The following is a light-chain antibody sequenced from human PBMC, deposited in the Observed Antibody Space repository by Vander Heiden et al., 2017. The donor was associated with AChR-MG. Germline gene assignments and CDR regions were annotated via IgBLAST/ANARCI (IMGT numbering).Light chain of an antibody. J-gene: IGKJ1*01. CDR1: QSVLYTSNNQNY. CDR3: QQYYSTSWT. CDR2: WAS. V-gene: IGKV4-1*01. Sequence: DIVMTQSPDSLAVSLGERATINCKSSQSVLYTSNNQNYLAWYQQKPGQPPKLLIYWASTRGSGVPDRFSGSGSGTDFTLTISSLQAEDVAVYYCQQYYSTSWTFGQGTKVEIK.